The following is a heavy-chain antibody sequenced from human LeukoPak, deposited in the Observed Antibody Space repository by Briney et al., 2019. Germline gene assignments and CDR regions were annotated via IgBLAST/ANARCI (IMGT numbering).Heavy chain of an antibody. CDR3: ARARLSIVRGITNFDY. CDR1: GGSFSGYY. J-gene: IGHJ4*02. CDR2: INHSGTT. D-gene: IGHD3-10*01. V-gene: IGHV4-34*01. Sequence: SETLSLTCAVYGGSFSGYYWTWIRQPPGKGLEWIGEINHSGTTNYNPSLKSRVTISVDTSKNQFSLILSSVTAADTAVYFCARARLSIVRGITNFDYWGQGTVVTVSS.